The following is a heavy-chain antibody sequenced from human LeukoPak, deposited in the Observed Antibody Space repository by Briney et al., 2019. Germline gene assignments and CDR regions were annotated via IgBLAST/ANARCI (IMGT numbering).Heavy chain of an antibody. CDR1: GFTFSSYG. CDR2: IWYDGSNK. V-gene: IGHV3-33*06. J-gene: IGHJ4*02. CDR3: AKDHQGYCSGGSCYSGLGFDY. Sequence: GGSLRLSCAASGFTFSSYGMHWVRQAPGKGLEWVAVIWYDGSNKYYAVSVRGRFTISRDNSKNTLYLQMNSLRAEDTAVYYCAKDHQGYCSGGSCYSGLGFDYWGQGTLVTVSS. D-gene: IGHD2-15*01.